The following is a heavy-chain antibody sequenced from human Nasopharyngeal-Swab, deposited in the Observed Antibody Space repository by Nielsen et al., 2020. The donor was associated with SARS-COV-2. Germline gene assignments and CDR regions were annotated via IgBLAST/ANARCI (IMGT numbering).Heavy chain of an antibody. Sequence: SLKISCAASGFTFDDYAMHWVRQAPGKGLEWVSGISWNSGDLGYADSVKGRFTISRDNAKNSLYLQMNSLRTEDTASYYCAKDGDHGDFTVGIDSWGQGTLVTVSS. CDR1: GFTFDDYA. V-gene: IGHV3-9*01. J-gene: IGHJ4*02. D-gene: IGHD4-17*01. CDR3: AKDGDHGDFTVGIDS. CDR2: ISWNSGDL.